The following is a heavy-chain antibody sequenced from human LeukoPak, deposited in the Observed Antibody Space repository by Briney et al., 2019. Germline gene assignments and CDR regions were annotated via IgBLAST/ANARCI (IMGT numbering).Heavy chain of an antibody. J-gene: IGHJ4*02. D-gene: IGHD3-10*01. CDR3: ARAGYGTAARDY. CDR1: GFTFSRYW. Sequence: PGGSLRLSCAASGFTFSRYWMSWVRQAPGKGLEWVANINEDGSEKYYVDSVKGRFTISRDNAKNSVYLQLNSLRAEDTAVYYCARAGYGTAARDYWGQGTLVTVSS. V-gene: IGHV3-7*01. CDR2: INEDGSEK.